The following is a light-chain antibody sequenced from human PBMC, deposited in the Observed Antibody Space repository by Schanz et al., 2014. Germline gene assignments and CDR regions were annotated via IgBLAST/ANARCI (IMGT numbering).Light chain of an antibody. J-gene: IGLJ3*02. V-gene: IGLV2-14*03. CDR1: SSDVGGYNY. CDR3: CSYAGSSTFERV. Sequence: QSALTQPASVSGSPGQSITISCTGTSSDVGGYNYVSWHQQHPGKAPKLMIYDVSNRPSGVSNRFSGSKSGNTASLTISGLQAEDEADYYCCSYAGSSTFERVFGGGTKLTVL. CDR2: DVS.